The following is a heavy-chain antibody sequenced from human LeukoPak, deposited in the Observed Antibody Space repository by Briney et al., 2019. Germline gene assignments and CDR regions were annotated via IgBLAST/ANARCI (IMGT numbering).Heavy chain of an antibody. V-gene: IGHV4-34*01. CDR3: ARVDQQLVRPGGIDY. D-gene: IGHD6-13*01. CDR1: GGSFSGYY. J-gene: IGHJ4*02. Sequence: SETLSLTCAVYGGSFSGYYWSWIRQPPGKGLEWIGEINHSGSTNYNPSLKSRVTISVDTSKNQFSLKLSSVTAADTAVYYCARVDQQLVRPGGIDYWGQGTLVTVSS. CDR2: INHSGST.